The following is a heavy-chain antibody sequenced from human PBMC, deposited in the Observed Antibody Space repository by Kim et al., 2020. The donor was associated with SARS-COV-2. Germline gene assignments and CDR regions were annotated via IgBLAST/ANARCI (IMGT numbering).Heavy chain of an antibody. D-gene: IGHD6-13*01. CDR3: AKDWGIAVAGKGGGGMDV. V-gene: IGHV3-30*02. Sequence: KGRFTINRDNSKNTRKLQMNSLRAEDTAVYYCAKDWGIAVAGKGGGGMDVWGQGTTVTVSS. J-gene: IGHJ6*02.